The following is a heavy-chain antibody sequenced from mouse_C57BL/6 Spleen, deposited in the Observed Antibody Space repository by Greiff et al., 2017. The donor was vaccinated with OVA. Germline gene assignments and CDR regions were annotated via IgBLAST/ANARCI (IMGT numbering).Heavy chain of an antibody. Sequence: EVKLMESGGGLVQPGGSMKLSCVASGFTFSNYWMNWVRQSPEKGLEWVAQIRLKSDNYATHYAESVKGRFTISRDDSKRSVYLQMNNLRAEDTGIYYCARLDYWGQGTTLTVSS. CDR3: ARLDY. V-gene: IGHV6-3*01. CDR2: IRLKSDNYAT. J-gene: IGHJ2*01. CDR1: GFTFSNYW.